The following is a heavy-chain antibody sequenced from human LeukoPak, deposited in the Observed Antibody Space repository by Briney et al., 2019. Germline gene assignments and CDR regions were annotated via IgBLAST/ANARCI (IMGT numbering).Heavy chain of an antibody. CDR3: ARPLGGYSSSWYGAPIDI. Sequence: SESLSLTCTVSGGSISSSSYYWGWIRQPPGKGLEWIGSIYYSGSTYYNPSLKSRVTISVDTSKNQFSLKLSSVTAADTAVYYCARPLGGYSSSWYGAPIDIWGQGTMVTVSS. D-gene: IGHD6-13*01. J-gene: IGHJ3*02. V-gene: IGHV4-39*07. CDR1: GGSISSSSYY. CDR2: IYYSGST.